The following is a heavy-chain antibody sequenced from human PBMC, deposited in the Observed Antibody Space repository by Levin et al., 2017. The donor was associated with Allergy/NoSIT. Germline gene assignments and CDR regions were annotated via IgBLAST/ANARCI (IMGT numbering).Heavy chain of an antibody. V-gene: IGHV1-69*04. D-gene: IGHD4-17*01. CDR1: GGTFSSYA. J-gene: IGHJ5*02. CDR2: IIPILGIA. CDR3: ARNGDYVSGAWFDP. Sequence: KISCKASGGTFSSYAISWVRQAPGQGLEWMGRIIPILGIANYAQKFQGRVTITADKSTSTAYMELSSLRSEDTAVYYCARNGDYVSGAWFDPWGQGTLVTVSS.